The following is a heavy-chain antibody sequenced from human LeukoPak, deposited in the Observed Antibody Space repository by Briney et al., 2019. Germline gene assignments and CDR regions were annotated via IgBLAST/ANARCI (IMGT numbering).Heavy chain of an antibody. CDR3: TSHLYYDGSGWYGMDV. J-gene: IGHJ6*02. Sequence: GGSLRLSCTASGFTFGDYAMSWVRQAPGKGLEWVGFIRSKAYGGTTEYAASVKGRFTISRDDSKSIAYLQMNSLKTEDTAVYYCTSHLYYDGSGWYGMDVWGQGTTVTVSS. CDR2: IRSKAYGGTT. D-gene: IGHD3-22*01. CDR1: GFTFGDYA. V-gene: IGHV3-49*04.